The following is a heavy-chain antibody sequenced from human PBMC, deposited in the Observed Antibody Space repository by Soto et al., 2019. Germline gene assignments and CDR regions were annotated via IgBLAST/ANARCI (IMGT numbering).Heavy chain of an antibody. CDR3: AREVVVVVAATKVITDWFDP. Sequence: ASETLSLTGTVSGGSISSYYWSWIRQPAGKGLEWIGRIYTSGSTNYNPSLKSRVTMSVDTSKNQFSLKLSSVTAADTAVYYCAREVVVVVAATKVITDWFDPWGQGTLVTVSS. CDR1: GGSISSYY. V-gene: IGHV4-4*07. D-gene: IGHD2-15*01. J-gene: IGHJ5*02. CDR2: IYTSGST.